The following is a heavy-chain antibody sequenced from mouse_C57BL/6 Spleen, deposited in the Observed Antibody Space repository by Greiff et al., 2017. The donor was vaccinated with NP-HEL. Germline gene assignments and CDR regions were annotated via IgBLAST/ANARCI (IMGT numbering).Heavy chain of an antibody. CDR2: IYPGGGYT. V-gene: IGHV1-63*01. CDR3: ARFGSNYYFDY. D-gene: IGHD2-5*01. CDR1: GCTFTNYW. Sequence: VQLQESGAELVRPGTSVKMSCKASGCTFTNYWIGWAKQRPGHGLEWIGDIYPGGGYTNYNEKFKGKATLTADKSSSTAYMQFSSLTSEDSAIYYCARFGSNYYFDYWGQGTTLTVSS. J-gene: IGHJ2*01.